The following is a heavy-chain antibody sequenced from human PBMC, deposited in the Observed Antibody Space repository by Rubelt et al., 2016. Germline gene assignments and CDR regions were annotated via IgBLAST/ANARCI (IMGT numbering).Heavy chain of an antibody. Sequence: QVQLVQSGAEVKKPGASVKVSCKASGYTFTSYGISWVRQAPGQGLEWMGWISAYNGNTNYAQKLQGRVTRTTDTSTSTAYMELRSLSAYDTAVYYCARNLIMITFGGVIVPPDYWGQGTLVTVSS. V-gene: IGHV1-18*01. D-gene: IGHD3-16*02. CDR2: ISAYNGNT. CDR3: ARNLIMITFGGVIVPPDY. CDR1: GYTFTSYG. J-gene: IGHJ4*02.